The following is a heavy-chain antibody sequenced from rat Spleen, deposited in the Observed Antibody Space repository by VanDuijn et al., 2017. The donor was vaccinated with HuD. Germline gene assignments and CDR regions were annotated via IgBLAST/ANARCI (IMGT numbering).Heavy chain of an antibody. J-gene: IGHJ3*01. Sequence: EVQLVESGGGLVQPGRSLKLSCAASGFTFSDYNMAWVRQAPKKGLEWVPSITNARGTTYYPDSVKGRFTISRDDPKSTLYLQMNSLRSEDTATYYCTTVRYYGFDSPFTYWGQGTLVAVSS. CDR2: ITNARGTT. D-gene: IGHD1-7*01. V-gene: IGHV5-7*01. CDR3: TTVRYYGFDSPFTY. CDR1: GFTFSDYN.